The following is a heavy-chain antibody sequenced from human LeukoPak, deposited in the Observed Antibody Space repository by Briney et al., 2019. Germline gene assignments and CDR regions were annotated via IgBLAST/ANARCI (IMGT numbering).Heavy chain of an antibody. CDR1: GYTFTSYD. CDR3: ARNPRVRGIWFDP. CDR2: MNPNSGNT. Sequence: ASVKVSCKASGYTFTSYDINWVRQATGQGLEWMGWMNPNSGNTGYAQKFQGRVTMTRNTSISAAYMELSSLRSEDTAVYYCARNPRVRGIWFDPWGQGTLVTVSS. D-gene: IGHD3-10*01. J-gene: IGHJ5*02. V-gene: IGHV1-8*01.